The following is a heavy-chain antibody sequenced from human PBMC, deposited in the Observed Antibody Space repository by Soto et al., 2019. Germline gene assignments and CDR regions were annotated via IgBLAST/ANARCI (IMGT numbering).Heavy chain of an antibody. J-gene: IGHJ6*02. CDR2: ISYDGSNK. D-gene: IGHD2-2*01. V-gene: IGHV3-30*18. CDR1: GFTFSSYG. CDR3: AKDGGYCSSTSCHPYLLWFGEVYYYYCMGV. Sequence: PGGSLRLSCAASGFTFSSYGMHWVRQAPGKGLEWVAVISYDGSNKYYADSVKGRFTISRDNSKNTLYLQMNSLRAEDTAVYYCAKDGGYCSSTSCHPYLLWFGEVYYYYCMGVWGQGTTFTASS.